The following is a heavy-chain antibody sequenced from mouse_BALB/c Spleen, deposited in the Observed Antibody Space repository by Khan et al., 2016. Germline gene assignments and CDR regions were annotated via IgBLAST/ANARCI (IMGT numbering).Heavy chain of an antibody. CDR3: AREDYGNYGDYFDY. V-gene: IGHV5-6-5*01. J-gene: IGHJ2*01. Sequence: EVELVESGGGLVKPGGSLKLSCAASGFTFSSYAMSWVRQTPEKRLEWVASISSGGSTYYPDSVKGRFILSRDNARKILNLQMSSLRSEDTAMYYCAREDYGNYGDYFDYWGQGTTLTVSS. D-gene: IGHD2-1*01. CDR1: GFTFSSYA. CDR2: ISSGGST.